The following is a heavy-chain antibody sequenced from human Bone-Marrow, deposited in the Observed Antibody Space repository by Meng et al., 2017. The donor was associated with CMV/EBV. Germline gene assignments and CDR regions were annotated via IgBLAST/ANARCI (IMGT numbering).Heavy chain of an antibody. CDR3: AKSARWGSYRYDAFDV. CDR2: IKQDGSEK. Sequence: GGSLRLSCAASGFTFSSYWMSWVRQAPGKGLEWVANIKQDGSEKYYVDSVKGRFTISRDNSKNTLYLQMNSLRAEDTAVYYCAKSARWGSYRYDAFDVWGQGTMVTVSS. CDR1: GFTFSSYW. V-gene: IGHV3-7*01. D-gene: IGHD3-16*02. J-gene: IGHJ3*01.